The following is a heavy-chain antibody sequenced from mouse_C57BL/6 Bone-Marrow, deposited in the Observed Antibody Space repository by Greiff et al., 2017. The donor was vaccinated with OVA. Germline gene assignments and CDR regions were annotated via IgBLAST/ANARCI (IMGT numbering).Heavy chain of an antibody. Sequence: EVKLMESGGGLVKPGGSLKLSCAASGFTFSSYTMSWVRQTPEKRLEWVATISGGGGNTYYPDSVKGRVTITRDKPKNTLYLQMSSLRSEDTALYCGARHEVLPGWAYWGQGTLVTVSA. D-gene: IGHD2-14*01. CDR1: GFTFSSYT. CDR3: ARHEVLPGWAY. J-gene: IGHJ3*01. V-gene: IGHV5-9*01. CDR2: ISGGGGNT.